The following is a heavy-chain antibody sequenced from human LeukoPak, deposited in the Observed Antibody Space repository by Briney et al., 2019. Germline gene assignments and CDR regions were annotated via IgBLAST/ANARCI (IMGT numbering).Heavy chain of an antibody. CDR2: IYYSGST. CDR3: ARGPYYYDTVGAFDI. J-gene: IGHJ3*02. CDR1: GYSISSGYY. Sequence: SETLSLTCTVSGYSISSGYYWDWIRQPPGKGLEWIGSIYYSGSTYYNPSLKSRVTISVDTSKNQFSLKLSSVTAADTAVYYCARGPYYYDTVGAFDIWGQGTMVTVSS. V-gene: IGHV4-38-2*02. D-gene: IGHD3-22*01.